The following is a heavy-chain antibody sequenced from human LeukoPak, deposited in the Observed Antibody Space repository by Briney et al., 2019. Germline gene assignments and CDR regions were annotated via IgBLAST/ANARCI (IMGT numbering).Heavy chain of an antibody. D-gene: IGHD4-17*01. V-gene: IGHV3-48*01. CDR2: ISSSSSTI. CDR1: GFTFSSYS. CDR3: ARDGYGDYVPYYYYYYMDV. Sequence: GGSLRLSCAASGFTFSSYSMNWVRQAPGKGLEWVSYISSSSSTIYYADSVKGRFTISRDNAKNSLYLQMNSLRAEDTAVYYCARDGYGDYVPYYYYYYMDVWGKGTTVTVSS. J-gene: IGHJ6*03.